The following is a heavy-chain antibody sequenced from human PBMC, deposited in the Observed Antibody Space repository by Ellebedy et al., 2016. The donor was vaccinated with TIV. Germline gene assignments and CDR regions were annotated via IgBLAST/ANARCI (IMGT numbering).Heavy chain of an antibody. D-gene: IGHD6-6*01. CDR3: ARDSGGGRSSGFYYYYYGMDI. V-gene: IGHV4-59*12. CDR1: GDSITNYY. J-gene: IGHJ6*02. Sequence: SETLSLTCTVSGDSITNYYWNWIRQPPGKGLEWIAYIYHTGSTNYNPSLKSRVTLSIDTSKNQFSLNLSSVTAADTAVYYCARDSGGGRSSGFYYYYYGMDIWGQGTTVTVSS. CDR2: IYHTGST.